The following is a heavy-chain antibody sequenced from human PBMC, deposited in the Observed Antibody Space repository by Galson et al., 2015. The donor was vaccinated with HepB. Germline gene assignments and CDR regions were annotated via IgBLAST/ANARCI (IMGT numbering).Heavy chain of an antibody. Sequence: SLRLSCAGSGFTVSINYMVWVRQAPGEGLGWVSLRYSGDSTYYAESVKGRFTISRDNSKNTLYLQMDSLRPEDTAVYYCATNRLGYAYYGMDVWGQGTTVTVSS. CDR1: GFTVSINY. CDR3: ATNRLGYAYYGMDV. D-gene: IGHD3-16*01. V-gene: IGHV3-66*02. CDR2: RYSGDST. J-gene: IGHJ6*02.